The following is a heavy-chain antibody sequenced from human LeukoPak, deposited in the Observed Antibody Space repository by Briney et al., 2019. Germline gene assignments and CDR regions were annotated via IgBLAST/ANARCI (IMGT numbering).Heavy chain of an antibody. CDR3: VKVSSNYYGSGSYQTLDY. D-gene: IGHD3-10*01. CDR1: GFTFSTYW. Sequence: GGSLRLSCSASGFTFSTYWMSWVRQTPGKGLEWVSTISGSGGSTFYADSVKGRFTISRDNPKNTVDLQMNSLRAEDTAVYYCVKVSSNYYGSGSYQTLDYWGQGTLVTVSS. J-gene: IGHJ4*02. V-gene: IGHV3-23*01. CDR2: ISGSGGST.